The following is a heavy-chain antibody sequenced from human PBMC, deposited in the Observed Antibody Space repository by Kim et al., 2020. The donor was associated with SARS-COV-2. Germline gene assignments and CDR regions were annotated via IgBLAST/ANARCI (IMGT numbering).Heavy chain of an antibody. CDR1: GFTFSSYA. J-gene: IGHJ6*02. CDR3: AKIAGTTVTTHYNYYYYYGMDV. CDR2: ISGSGGST. V-gene: IGHV3-23*01. Sequence: GGSLRLSCAASGFTFSSYAMSWVRQAPGKGLEWVSAISGSGGSTYYADSVKGRFTISRDNSKNTLYLQMNSLRAEDTAVYYCAKIAGTTVTTHYNYYYYYGMDVWGQGTTVTVSS. D-gene: IGHD4-17*01.